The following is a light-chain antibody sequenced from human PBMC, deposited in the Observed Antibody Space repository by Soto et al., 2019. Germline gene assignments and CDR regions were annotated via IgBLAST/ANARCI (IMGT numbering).Light chain of an antibody. Sequence: QSVLTQPPSVSGAPGQRVTISCTGSSSNIGAGYHVHWYQQLPGAAPKLLIFGDSNRPSGVPDRFSGSKSRTSASLAITGLQADDEADYYCQSSDSRLSGSDVFGTGTKLTVL. V-gene: IGLV1-40*01. CDR2: GDS. CDR1: SSNIGAGYH. CDR3: QSSDSRLSGSDV. J-gene: IGLJ1*01.